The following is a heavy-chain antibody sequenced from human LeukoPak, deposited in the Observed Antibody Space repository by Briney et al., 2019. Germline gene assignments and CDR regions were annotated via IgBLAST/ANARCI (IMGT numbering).Heavy chain of an antibody. J-gene: IGHJ6*03. CDR3: ARGDVLRFLEWSPYSGDYYYYMDV. CDR1: GGTFSSYA. V-gene: IGHV1-69*05. D-gene: IGHD3-3*01. Sequence: SVTVSCKASGGTFSSYAISWVRQAPGQGLEWMGRIIPIFGTANYAQKFQGRVTITTDESTSTAYMELSSLRSEDTAVYYCARGDVLRFLEWSPYSGDYYYYMDVWGKGTTVTVSS. CDR2: IIPIFGTA.